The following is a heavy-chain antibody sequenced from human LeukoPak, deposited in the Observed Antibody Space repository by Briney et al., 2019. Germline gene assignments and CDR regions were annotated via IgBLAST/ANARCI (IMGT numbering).Heavy chain of an antibody. CDR1: GITFSSYG. D-gene: IGHD3-9*01. J-gene: IGHJ3*02. CDR3: AKDASRRYFDWLGTVPNAFDI. Sequence: AGGSLRLSCAASGITFSSYGMSWVRQAPGQGLEWVSSISGSGGSTYYVDSVKGRFTISRDNSKNTLYLQMNSLRAEDTAVYYCAKDASRRYFDWLGTVPNAFDIWGQGTMVTVSS. V-gene: IGHV3-23*01. CDR2: ISGSGGST.